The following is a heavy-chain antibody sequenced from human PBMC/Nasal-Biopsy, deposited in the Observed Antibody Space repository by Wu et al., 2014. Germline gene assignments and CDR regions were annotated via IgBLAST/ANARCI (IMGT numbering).Heavy chain of an antibody. V-gene: IGHV3-73*01. CDR1: GFTFSDSA. Sequence: LRLSCADSGFTFSDSAIHWVRQASGKGLEWVGRIRNKRDNYAIAYAASVKGRFTISRDDSKNTAYLQMNSLTTEDTAVYYCTRPSAREGDGDWGQGTLVIVSP. J-gene: IGHJ4*02. D-gene: IGHD2-21*02. CDR2: IRNKRDNYAI. CDR3: TRPSAREGDGD.